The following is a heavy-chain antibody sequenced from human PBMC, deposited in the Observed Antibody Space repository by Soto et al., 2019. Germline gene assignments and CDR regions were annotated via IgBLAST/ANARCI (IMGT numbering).Heavy chain of an antibody. J-gene: IGHJ6*02. V-gene: IGHV1-69*01. D-gene: IGHD5-12*01. Sequence: QVQLVQSGAEVKKPGSSVKVSCKASGGTFSSYAISWVRQAPGQGLEWMGGIIPICGTANYAQKFQGRVTITADESTSTDYMELSRLRSEDTAVYYCARVVWLQFDYYYGMDVWGQGTTGTVSS. CDR2: IIPICGTA. CDR1: GGTFSSYA. CDR3: ARVVWLQFDYYYGMDV.